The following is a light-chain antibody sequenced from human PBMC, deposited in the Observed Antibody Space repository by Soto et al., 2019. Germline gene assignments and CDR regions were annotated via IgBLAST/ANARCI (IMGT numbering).Light chain of an antibody. CDR1: EDISNY. J-gene: IGKJ3*01. Sequence: DIQMTQSPSSLSASVGDRVTITCRASEDISNYLAWYQQKPGKVPKVLIYAASTLQSGVPSRFSGSGSGTDFTLAISSLQPEDVATYYCHKYNSAPFTFGPGNKVDI. V-gene: IGKV1-27*01. CDR2: AAS. CDR3: HKYNSAPFT.